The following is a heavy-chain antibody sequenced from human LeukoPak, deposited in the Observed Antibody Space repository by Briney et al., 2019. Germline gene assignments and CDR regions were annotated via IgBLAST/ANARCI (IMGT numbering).Heavy chain of an antibody. CDR2: IRSKADNYAT. V-gene: IGHV3-73*01. CDR3: TQSNY. J-gene: IGHJ4*02. Sequence: PGVSLRLSRAASGFTFSGSPILWVRQASGKGLEWVGRIRSKADNYATAYAASVQGRCTISRDDSKNTAYLQLNSLKTEDTAVYYCTQSNYWGQGALVTVSS. CDR1: GFTFSGSP.